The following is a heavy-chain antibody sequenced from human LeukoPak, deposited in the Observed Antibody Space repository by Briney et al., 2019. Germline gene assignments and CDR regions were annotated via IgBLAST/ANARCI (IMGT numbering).Heavy chain of an antibody. J-gene: IGHJ4*02. V-gene: IGHV4-34*01. CDR1: GGSFSGYY. Sequence: KPSETLSLTCAVYGGSFSGYYWSWIRQPPGKGLEWIGKINHGGSTNYNPSLKSRVTISVDTSKNQFSLKLSSVTAADTAVYYCARVAFSGAVDYWGQGTLVTVSS. CDR2: INHGGST. CDR3: ARVAFSGAVDY. D-gene: IGHD1-14*01.